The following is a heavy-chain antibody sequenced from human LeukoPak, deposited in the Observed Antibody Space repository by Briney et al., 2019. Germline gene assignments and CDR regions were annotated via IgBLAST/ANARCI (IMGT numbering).Heavy chain of an antibody. V-gene: IGHV4-39*01. J-gene: IGHJ4*02. CDR1: GGSISSSSYC. D-gene: IGHD1-1*01. CDR2: IYYSGST. CDR3: ASSYKDLGTNDY. Sequence: KASETLSLTCTVSGGSISSSSYCWGWIRQPPGKGLEWDGSIYYSGSTYYNPSLKSRVTISVDTSKNQFSLKLSSVTAADTDVYYCASSYKDLGTNDYWGQGTLVTVSS.